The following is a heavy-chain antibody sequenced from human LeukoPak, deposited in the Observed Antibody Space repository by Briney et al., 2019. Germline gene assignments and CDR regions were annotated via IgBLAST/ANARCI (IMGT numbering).Heavy chain of an antibody. CDR3: ARGPRNSDWYSIDY. Sequence: SQTLSLTCTVSGGSISSYFWSWIRQPAGKGLEWFGRIYTSGSTDYNPSLKSRVTMSVDTSKNQFSLKLNSVTAADTAVYYCARGPRNSDWYSIDYWGQGTLATVSS. CDR2: IYTSGST. J-gene: IGHJ4*02. CDR1: GGSISSYF. D-gene: IGHD6-19*01. V-gene: IGHV4-4*07.